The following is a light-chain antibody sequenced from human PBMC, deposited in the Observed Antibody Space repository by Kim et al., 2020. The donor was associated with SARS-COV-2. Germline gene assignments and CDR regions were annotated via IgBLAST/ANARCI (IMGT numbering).Light chain of an antibody. CDR1: QGVSTK. CDR2: GAS. Sequence: SPGESATLSCRASQGVSTKLAWYQERPGQAPRLLIYGASTRAADVPARFSGSGSGTEFTLTISSLQSEDFAVYYCQEYASWPPWTFGLGTKVDIK. V-gene: IGKV3-15*01. CDR3: QEYASWPPWT. J-gene: IGKJ1*01.